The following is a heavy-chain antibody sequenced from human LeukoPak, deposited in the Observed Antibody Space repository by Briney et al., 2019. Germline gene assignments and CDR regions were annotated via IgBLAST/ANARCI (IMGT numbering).Heavy chain of an antibody. J-gene: IGHJ3*02. Sequence: GGSLRLSCAASGLTFSSYAMSWGRQAPGKGLEWVSAISCSGGSKSYTASVKGRFPLSRDNSKNTLWLQMNSLRAEDTGVYYCARDGFLLWRGAFDIWGQGTMVTVSS. CDR1: GLTFSSYA. CDR3: ARDGFLLWRGAFDI. V-gene: IGHV3-23*01. CDR2: ISCSGGSK. D-gene: IGHD2-21*01.